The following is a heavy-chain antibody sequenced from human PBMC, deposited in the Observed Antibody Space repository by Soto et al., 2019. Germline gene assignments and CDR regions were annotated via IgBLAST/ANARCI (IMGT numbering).Heavy chain of an antibody. D-gene: IGHD4-4*01. Sequence: EVQLVLSGAEVKKPGESLKISCKGSGYSFSSYWIGWVRQMSGQGREWMGIIYPGDSDTRYSPSFQGQVTISADKSISTAYLQWSRLNASDTAMYYCSGLVRNYNYWFDPWGQGTLVTVSS. V-gene: IGHV5-51*01. CDR1: GYSFSSYW. CDR3: SGLVRNYNYWFDP. CDR2: IYPGDSDT. J-gene: IGHJ5*02.